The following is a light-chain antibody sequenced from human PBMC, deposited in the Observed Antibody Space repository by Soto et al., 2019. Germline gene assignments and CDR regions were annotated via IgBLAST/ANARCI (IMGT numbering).Light chain of an antibody. V-gene: IGKV3-11*01. Sequence: EIVMTQSPATLSLSPGERATLSCSASQSVGKYLVWYQQKPSQAPRLLIYDASNRATGIPARFSGSGSGTDFTLTISSLEPEDFAVYYCQQRGNRPPWTFGQGTKVEIK. CDR3: QQRGNRPPWT. CDR2: DAS. J-gene: IGKJ1*01. CDR1: QSVGKY.